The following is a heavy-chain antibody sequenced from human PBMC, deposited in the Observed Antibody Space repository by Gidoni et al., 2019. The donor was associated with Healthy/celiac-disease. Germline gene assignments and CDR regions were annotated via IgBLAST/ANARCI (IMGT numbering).Heavy chain of an antibody. D-gene: IGHD2-21*02. V-gene: IGHV4-61*02. Sequence: QVQLQESGPGLVKPSQTLSLTCTVSGGSISSGSYYWGWIRQPAGKGLEWIGRIYTSGSTNYNPSLKSRVTISIDTSKNQFSLKLSSVTAADTAVYYCASGDWGSWGQGTLVTVSS. CDR3: ASGDWGS. J-gene: IGHJ4*02. CDR1: GGSISSGSYY. CDR2: IYTSGST.